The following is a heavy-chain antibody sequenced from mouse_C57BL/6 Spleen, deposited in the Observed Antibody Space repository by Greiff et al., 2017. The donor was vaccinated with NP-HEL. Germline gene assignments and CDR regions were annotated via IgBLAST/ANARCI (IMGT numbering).Heavy chain of an antibody. J-gene: IGHJ1*03. CDR3: ASRPGSSYEYFDV. CDR1: GYTFTDYY. V-gene: IGHV1-19*01. CDR2: INPYNGGT. D-gene: IGHD1-1*01. Sequence: EVQLQQSGPVLVKPGASVKMSCKASGYTFTDYYMNWVKQSHGKSLEWIGVINPYNGGTSYNQKFKGQATLTVDKSSSTAYMELNSLTSEDAAVYYCASRPGSSYEYFDVWGTGTTVTVSS.